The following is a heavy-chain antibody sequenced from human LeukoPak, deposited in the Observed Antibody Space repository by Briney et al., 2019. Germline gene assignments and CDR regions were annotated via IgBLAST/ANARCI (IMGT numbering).Heavy chain of an antibody. V-gene: IGHV4-34*01. J-gene: IGHJ4*02. CDR1: GGSFSGYY. CDR3: ARTTGDSLSFDY. D-gene: IGHD4-17*01. CDR2: INHSGGT. Sequence: SETLSLTCAVYGGSFSGYYWSWIRQPPGKGLEWIGEINHSGGTNYNPSLKSRVIISVDTSKKQFSLKLSSVTAADTAVYYCARTTGDSLSFDYWGQGTLVTVSS.